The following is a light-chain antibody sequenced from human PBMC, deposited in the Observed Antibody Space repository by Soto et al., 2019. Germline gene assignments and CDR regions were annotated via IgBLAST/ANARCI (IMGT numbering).Light chain of an antibody. V-gene: IGLV1-47*01. Sequence: QSVLTQPPSASGTPGQRVPISCSGSSSNIGSNYVYWYQQLPGTAPKLLIYRNNQRPSGVSDRFSGSKSGTSASLAISGLRSEDEADYYCAAWDDSLGWVFGGGTKLTVL. CDR3: AAWDDSLGWV. CDR1: SSNIGSNY. CDR2: RNN. J-gene: IGLJ3*02.